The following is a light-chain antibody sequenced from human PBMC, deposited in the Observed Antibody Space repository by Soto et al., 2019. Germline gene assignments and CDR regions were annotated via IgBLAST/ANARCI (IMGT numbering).Light chain of an antibody. V-gene: IGKV1-5*01. J-gene: IGKJ5*01. CDR3: QQYNSYSP. CDR2: DAS. Sequence: DIQMTQSPSTLSASVGDKVTIPFRASQSISSWLAWYQQKPGKAPKLLIYDASSLESGVPSRFSGSGSGTEFTLTISSLQPDDFATYYCQQYNSYSPFGQGTRLEIK. CDR1: QSISSW.